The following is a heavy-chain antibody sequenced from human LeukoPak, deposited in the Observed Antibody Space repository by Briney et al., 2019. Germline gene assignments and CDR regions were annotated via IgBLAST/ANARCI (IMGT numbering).Heavy chain of an antibody. J-gene: IGHJ4*02. CDR1: GLTFEEYT. Sequence: GGSLTLSCGASGLTFEEYTMHWVRQAQGKTLDSDSLNWHGTTYYRDSLKGRFTISRDNSKDSLYLQINTLRSEDTAFYYCVKDLSYESSGSVFEYWGQGTLVTVSS. D-gene: IGHD3-22*01. CDR2: NWHGTT. V-gene: IGHV3-43*01. CDR3: VKDLSYESSGSVFEY.